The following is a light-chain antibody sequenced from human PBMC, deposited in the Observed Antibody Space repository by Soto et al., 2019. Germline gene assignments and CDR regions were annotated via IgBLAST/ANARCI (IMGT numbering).Light chain of an antibody. CDR1: QTISTH. CDR2: GAS. J-gene: IGKJ2*01. V-gene: IGKV3-15*01. CDR3: QQFDSWPPIT. Sequence: EVELTQSPVTLSVSGRARATLSCRSSQTISTHLAWYQQKPGQAPRLLIYGASTRATAVPARFSGSGSGTDFTLTISRVQSEDAAVYYCQQFDSWPPITFGQGTKLEIK.